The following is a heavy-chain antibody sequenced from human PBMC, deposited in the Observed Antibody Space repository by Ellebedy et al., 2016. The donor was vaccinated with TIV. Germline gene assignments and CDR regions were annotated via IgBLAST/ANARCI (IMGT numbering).Heavy chain of an antibody. CDR2: ITYDGNNK. CDR1: GFTFSSYS. Sequence: GESLKISCSASGFTFSSYSMHWVRQAPGKGLEWVAVITYDGNNKFYADSVKGRFTISRDNAENTLYLELNNLSPEDTGVYYCARGRYGGNPEGGFAPWGQGTLVTVSS. J-gene: IGHJ5*02. D-gene: IGHD4-23*01. V-gene: IGHV3-30*03. CDR3: ARGRYGGNPEGGFAP.